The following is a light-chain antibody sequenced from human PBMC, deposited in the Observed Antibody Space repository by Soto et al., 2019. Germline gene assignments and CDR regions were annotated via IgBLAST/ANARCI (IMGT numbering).Light chain of an antibody. V-gene: IGLV2-14*01. CDR1: SSDVGGYNY. CDR2: DVS. J-gene: IGLJ2*01. Sequence: QSALTQPASVSGAPGQSITISCTGTSSDVGGYNYVSWYQQHPGKAPKLMIYDVSNRPSWVSNRFSGYKSGNTASLTIAGLQAEDEDEYYCSSYTISRALVVFGGRTKLTVL. CDR3: SSYTISRALVV.